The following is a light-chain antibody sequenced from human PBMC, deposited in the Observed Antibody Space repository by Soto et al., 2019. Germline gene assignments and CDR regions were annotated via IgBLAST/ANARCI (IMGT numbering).Light chain of an antibody. V-gene: IGLV1-44*01. J-gene: IGLJ2*01. CDR2: NDD. Sequence: QSVLTQPPSASGTPGQRVTISCSGGRCNIGGNTVNWYQQLPGTTPKLLIYNDDRRPSGVPDQFSGSRSGTSASLAISGLQSAEETDYFCAAWDDSLNGPLFGGGTQLTVL. CDR3: AAWDDSLNGPL. CDR1: RCNIGGNT.